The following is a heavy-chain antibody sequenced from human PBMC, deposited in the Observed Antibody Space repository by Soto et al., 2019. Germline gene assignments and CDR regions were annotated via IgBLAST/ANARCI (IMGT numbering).Heavy chain of an antibody. J-gene: IGHJ5*02. D-gene: IGHD2-2*01. V-gene: IGHV4-30-2*01. CDR3: ARTTLADIVVVPAAIGWFDP. CDR2: IYHSGST. Sequence: SETLSLTCAVSGGSISSGGYSWSWIRQPPGKCLEWIGYIYHSGSTYYNPSLKSRVTISVDRSKNQFSLKLSSVTAADTAVYYCARTTLADIVVVPAAIGWFDPWGQGTLVTVYS. CDR1: GGSISSGGYS.